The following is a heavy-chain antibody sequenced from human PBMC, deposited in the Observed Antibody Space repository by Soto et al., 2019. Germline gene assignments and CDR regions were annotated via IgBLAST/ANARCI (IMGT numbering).Heavy chain of an antibody. J-gene: IGHJ4*02. D-gene: IGHD3-22*01. CDR1: GYIFTSYG. CDR3: ARTYDSSGYYSFHFDY. Sequence: GASVKVSCKASGYIFTSYGISWVRQAPGQGLEWMGWISAQTGNTNYAQKVQGRVTMTTDTSTGTAYMDLRSLRSDDTAVYYCARTYDSSGYYSFHFDYWGQGTPVTVSS. V-gene: IGHV1-18*01. CDR2: ISAQTGNT.